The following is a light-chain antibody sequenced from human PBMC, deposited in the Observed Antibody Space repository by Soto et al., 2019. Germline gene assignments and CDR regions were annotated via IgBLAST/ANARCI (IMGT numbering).Light chain of an antibody. CDR3: QSYDSSLTGRGYV. CDR2: GNS. V-gene: IGLV1-40*01. J-gene: IGLJ1*01. Sequence: QSVLTQPPSVSGAPGQRVTISCTGSSSNIGAGYDVHWYQQLPGTAPKLLIYGNSNRPSGVPDRFSGSKSGTSASLAITGLQAEDEAYYYCQSYDSSLTGRGYVSGTGTNVTVL. CDR1: SSNIGAGYD.